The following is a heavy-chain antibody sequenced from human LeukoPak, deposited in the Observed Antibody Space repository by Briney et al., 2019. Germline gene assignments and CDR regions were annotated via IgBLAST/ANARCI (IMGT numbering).Heavy chain of an antibody. D-gene: IGHD2-21*02. J-gene: IGHJ6*02. CDR1: GFTFNNYA. V-gene: IGHV3-23*01. Sequence: GGSLRLSCAAFGFTFNNYAMNWVRQAPGRGLEWVSTISDSGGRTYYADSVRGRFTISRDNSKNTLYVQMNSLRAEDTAVYYCARGLGDDYYYYGMDVWGQGTTVTVSS. CDR2: ISDSGGRT. CDR3: ARGLGDDYYYYGMDV.